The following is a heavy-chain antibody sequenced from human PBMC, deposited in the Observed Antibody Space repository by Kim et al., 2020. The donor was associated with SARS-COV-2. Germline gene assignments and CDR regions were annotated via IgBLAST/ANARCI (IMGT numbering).Heavy chain of an antibody. CDR1: GGSFSGYY. J-gene: IGHJ4*02. V-gene: IGHV4-34*01. Sequence: SETLSLTCAVYGGSFSGYYWSWIRQPPGKGLEWIGEINHSGSTNYNPSLKSRVTISVDTSKNQFSLKLSSVTAADTAVYYCARRITIFGVEKYYFDYWGQGTLVTVSS. CDR3: ARRITIFGVEKYYFDY. D-gene: IGHD3-3*01. CDR2: INHSGST.